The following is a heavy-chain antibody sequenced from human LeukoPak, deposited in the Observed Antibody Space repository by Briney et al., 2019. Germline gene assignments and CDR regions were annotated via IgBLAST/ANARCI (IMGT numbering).Heavy chain of an antibody. V-gene: IGHV1-18*01. J-gene: IGHJ6*02. D-gene: IGHD2-15*01. CDR1: GYTFTSYG. CDR2: ISAYNGNT. Sequence: ASVKVSCKASGYTFTSYGISWVRQAPGQGLEWMGWISAYNGNTNYAQKLQGRVTMTTDTSTSTAYMELRSLRSEDTAVYYCARAYCTGGSCLYYYYYGMDVWGQGTTVTVSS. CDR3: ARAYCTGGSCLYYYYYGMDV.